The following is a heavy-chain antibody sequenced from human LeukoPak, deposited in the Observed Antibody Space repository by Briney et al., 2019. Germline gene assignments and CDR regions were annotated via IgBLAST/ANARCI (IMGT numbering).Heavy chain of an antibody. Sequence: GGSLRLSCAASGFTFSSYAMSWVRQAPGKGLEWVSAISGSGGSTYYADSVKGRFTISRDNSKNTLYPQMNSLRAEDTAVYYCAKDPMVYPRHYFDYWGQGTLVTVSS. J-gene: IGHJ4*02. CDR2: ISGSGGST. D-gene: IGHD2-8*01. CDR3: AKDPMVYPRHYFDY. V-gene: IGHV3-23*01. CDR1: GFTFSSYA.